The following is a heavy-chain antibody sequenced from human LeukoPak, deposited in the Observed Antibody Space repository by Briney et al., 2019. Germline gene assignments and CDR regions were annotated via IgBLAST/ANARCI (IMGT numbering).Heavy chain of an antibody. Sequence: ASVKVSCKALGGSFTRHAVIWLRQAPGQGLEWMGGIIPIVATPNYAQKFQGRVTTSTDESTNTAYLALSRLTSEDTAMYYCARSGGDYYDSSSYYRFDFWGQGTLVTVSA. CDR3: ARSGGDYYDSSSYYRFDF. CDR1: GGSFTRHA. CDR2: IIPIVATP. J-gene: IGHJ4*02. D-gene: IGHD3-22*01. V-gene: IGHV1-69*05.